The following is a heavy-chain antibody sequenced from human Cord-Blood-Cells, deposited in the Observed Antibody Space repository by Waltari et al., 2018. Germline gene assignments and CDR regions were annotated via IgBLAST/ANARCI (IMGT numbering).Heavy chain of an antibody. CDR2: ISGYNGDT. CDR3: ARYVAARLES. Sequence: QVQLVQPGAEVKKPGASVKVSCKASGYTFPSYGIRWVRKAPGHRLVWMGWISGYNGDTNYAQKCQGRVTMTTDTSTSTVYMELRSLRSDDTAVYYCARYVAARLESWGQGTMVTVSS. D-gene: IGHD6-6*01. V-gene: IGHV1-18*04. CDR1: GYTFPSYG. J-gene: IGHJ3*01.